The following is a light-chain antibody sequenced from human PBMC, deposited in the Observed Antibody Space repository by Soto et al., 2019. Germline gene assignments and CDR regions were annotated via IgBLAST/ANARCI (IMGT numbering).Light chain of an antibody. CDR1: QNISSN. Sequence: EIVMTQSPATLSVSPGERATLSCRASQNISSNLAWYQQKPGQAPRVLIDGASTRATGIPARFSGSGSGTEFTLTTSSLQSVDFAVYYCQQYNNWLWTFGQGTQVEIK. V-gene: IGKV3-15*01. CDR2: GAS. J-gene: IGKJ1*01. CDR3: QQYNNWLWT.